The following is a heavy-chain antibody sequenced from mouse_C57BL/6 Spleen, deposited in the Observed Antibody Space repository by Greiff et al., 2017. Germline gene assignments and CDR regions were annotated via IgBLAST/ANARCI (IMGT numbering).Heavy chain of an antibody. D-gene: IGHD4-1*01. CDR3: ARDGANWDFYWYFDV. CDR1: GFTFSDYY. Sequence: EVMLVESEGGLVQPGSSMKLSCTASGFTFSDYYMAWVRQVPEKGLEWVANINYDGSSTYYLDSLKSRFIISRDNAKNILYLQMSSLKSEDTATYYCARDGANWDFYWYFDVWGTGTTVTVSS. V-gene: IGHV5-16*01. CDR2: INYDGSST. J-gene: IGHJ1*03.